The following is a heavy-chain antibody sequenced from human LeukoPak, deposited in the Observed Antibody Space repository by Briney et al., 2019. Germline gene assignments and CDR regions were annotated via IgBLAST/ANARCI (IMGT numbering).Heavy chain of an antibody. D-gene: IGHD4-23*01. CDR2: ISGSGGST. Sequence: QPGASLRHSCAASGFTFSSYAMSWVRQAPGKGLEWVSAISGSGGSTYYADSVKGRFTISRDNSKNTLYLQMNSLRAEDTAVYYCAKDLYGGNRFDYWGQGTLVTVSS. CDR1: GFTFSSYA. CDR3: AKDLYGGNRFDY. J-gene: IGHJ4*02. V-gene: IGHV3-23*01.